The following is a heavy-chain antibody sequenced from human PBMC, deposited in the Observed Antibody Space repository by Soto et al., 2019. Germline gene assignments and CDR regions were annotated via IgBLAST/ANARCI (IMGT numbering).Heavy chain of an antibody. CDR2: IYSGGSA. CDR1: GGSITGYY. J-gene: IGHJ4*02. Sequence: PSETLSLTCTVSGGSITGYYWSWVRQAPGKGLEWVSVIYSGGSAYYADSVKGRFTISRDNAKNTLYLQMNSLRAEDTAVYYCTRPRYDGPGTPFDDWGRGTLVTVSS. V-gene: IGHV3-66*01. CDR3: TRPRYDGPGTPFDD. D-gene: IGHD1-1*01.